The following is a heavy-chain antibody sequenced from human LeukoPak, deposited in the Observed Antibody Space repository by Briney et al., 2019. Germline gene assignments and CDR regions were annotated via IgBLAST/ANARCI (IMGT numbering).Heavy chain of an antibody. CDR1: GYIFTDYY. CDR2: INPNSGGT. Sequence: ASVKVSCKASGYIFTDYYIHWVRQAPGQGLEWMGWINPNSGGTNYAQKFQGRVTMTRDTSISTAYMELSRLTSDDSAVYYCAGLGSTVKGRIDPWGQGTSVTVSS. J-gene: IGHJ5*02. D-gene: IGHD5/OR15-5a*01. CDR3: AGLGSTVKGRIDP. V-gene: IGHV1-2*02.